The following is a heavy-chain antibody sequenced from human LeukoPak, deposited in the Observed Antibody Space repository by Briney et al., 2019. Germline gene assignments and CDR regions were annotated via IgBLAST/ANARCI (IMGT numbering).Heavy chain of an antibody. D-gene: IGHD3-22*01. CDR1: GGSISSGSYY. J-gene: IGHJ4*02. CDR3: ARGPHSSGYYPLFDY. CDR2: IYTSGGT. V-gene: IGHV4-61*02. Sequence: PSETLSLTCTVSGGSISSGSYYWSWIRQPAGKGLEWIGRIYTSGGTNYNPSLKSRVTISVDTSKNQFSLKRNSVTAADTAVYYCARGPHSSGYYPLFDYWGQGTLVTVSS.